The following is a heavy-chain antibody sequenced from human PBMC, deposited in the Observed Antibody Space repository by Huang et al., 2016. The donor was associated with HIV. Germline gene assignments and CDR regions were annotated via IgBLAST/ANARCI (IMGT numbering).Heavy chain of an antibody. Sequence: VQLLESGGGLVQPGGSLRLSCAASGFTFSSFAMSWVRQAPGKGLEWVAAISASGGRTYFADSVKGRFTSSRDNSNNTVYLQMNSLKDEDTAVYYCPRNGRSTYRYDWYFDFWGRGTLVTVSS. D-gene: IGHD3-16*02. CDR1: GFTFSSFA. V-gene: IGHV3-23*01. CDR2: ISASGGRT. CDR3: PRNGRSTYRYDWYFDF. J-gene: IGHJ2*01.